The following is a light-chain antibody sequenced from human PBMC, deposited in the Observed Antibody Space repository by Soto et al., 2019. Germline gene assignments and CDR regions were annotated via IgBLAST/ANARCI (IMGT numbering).Light chain of an antibody. Sequence: QSALTQPASVSGSPGQSITISCTGTSSDVGGYNYVSWYQQLPGKAPKLMIYEVNNRPSGVSNRFSGSKSGNTASLTISGLQGDGEADYYCTSFTFSSSLVFGTGTKVTVL. CDR3: TSFTFSSSLV. CDR2: EVN. CDR1: SSDVGGYNY. V-gene: IGLV2-14*01. J-gene: IGLJ1*01.